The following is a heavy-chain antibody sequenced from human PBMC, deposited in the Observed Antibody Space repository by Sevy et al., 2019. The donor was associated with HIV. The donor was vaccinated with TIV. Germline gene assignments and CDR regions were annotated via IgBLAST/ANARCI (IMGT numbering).Heavy chain of an antibody. D-gene: IGHD3-10*01. CDR2: ISSSSNYI. J-gene: IGHJ3*02. CDR1: GFTFSTYT. CDR3: ARPYGSGSLEAFDI. V-gene: IGHV3-21*01. Sequence: GGSLRLSCAASGFTFSTYTMNWVRQAPGKGLEWVASISSSSNYIDYADSVKDRFTISRDNAKNSLYLQMNSRRAEETSVYYCARPYGSGSLEAFDIWGQGTMVTVSS.